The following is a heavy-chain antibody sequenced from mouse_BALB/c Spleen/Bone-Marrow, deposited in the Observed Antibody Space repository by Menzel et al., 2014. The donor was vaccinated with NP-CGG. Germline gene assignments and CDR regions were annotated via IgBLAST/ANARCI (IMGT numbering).Heavy chain of an antibody. V-gene: IGHV1-69*02. CDR3: ARTTY. CDR2: IDPSDSET. J-gene: IGHJ3*01. Sequence: QVQLQQSGAELVKPGAPVKLSCKASGYTFTDYWMNWVKQRPGRGLEWIGRIDPSDSETPYNQKFKDKATLTVDKSSTAAYIQLSNLTTXDSAVYYCARTTYWGQGTLVTVSA. CDR1: GYTFTDYW.